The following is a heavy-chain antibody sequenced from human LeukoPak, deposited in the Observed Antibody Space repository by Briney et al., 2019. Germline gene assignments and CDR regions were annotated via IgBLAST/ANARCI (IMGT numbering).Heavy chain of an antibody. Sequence: GESLKISCKGSGYSFTMYWIAWVRQMPGKGLEWMGIIYPHNSDTTYNPSFQGQVTISADKSISTAYLQWTSLKASDTAMYYCARLTMVRGVSRWFDPWGQGTLVTVSS. D-gene: IGHD3-10*01. CDR3: ARLTMVRGVSRWFDP. V-gene: IGHV5-51*01. CDR2: IYPHNSDT. J-gene: IGHJ5*02. CDR1: GYSFTMYW.